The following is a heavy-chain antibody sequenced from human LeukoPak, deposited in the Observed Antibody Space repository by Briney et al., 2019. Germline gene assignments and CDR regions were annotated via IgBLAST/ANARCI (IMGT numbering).Heavy chain of an antibody. CDR2: IYSDSGDT. CDR3: ARGERRKLIGY. D-gene: IGHD3-16*01. V-gene: IGHV1-2*04. J-gene: IGHJ4*02. Sequence: GASVKVSCMASGYTFTGFYIHWVRQAPGQGLEWMGWIYSDSGDTNYAQKFQGWVTMTRDTSISTAYMELSRLTSDDTAVYYCARGERRKLIGYWGQGTLVTVSS. CDR1: GYTFTGFY.